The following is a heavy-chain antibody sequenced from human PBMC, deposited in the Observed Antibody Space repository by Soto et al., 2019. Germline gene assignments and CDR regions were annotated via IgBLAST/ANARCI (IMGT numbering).Heavy chain of an antibody. J-gene: IGHJ5*02. CDR2: IYYSGST. Sequence: SETLSLTCTVSGGSISSYYWSWSRQPPGKGLEWIGYIYYSGSTNYNPSLKSRVTISVDTSKNQFSLKLSSVTAADTAVYYCAREEVPPLEGWYEEGDYTWFDPWGQGTLVTVSS. D-gene: IGHD6-19*01. CDR3: AREEVPPLEGWYEEGDYTWFDP. V-gene: IGHV4-59*01. CDR1: GGSISSYY.